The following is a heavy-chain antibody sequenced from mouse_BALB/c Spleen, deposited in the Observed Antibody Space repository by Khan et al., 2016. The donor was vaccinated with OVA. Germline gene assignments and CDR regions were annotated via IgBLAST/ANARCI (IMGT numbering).Heavy chain of an antibody. D-gene: IGHD1-1*01. CDR2: IAPGSGSD. CDR1: GYTFTSYW. J-gene: IGHJ4*01. CDR3: TMTNYYRCWVYSPDY. V-gene: IGHV1S41*01. Sequence: DLVKPGASVKLSCKASGYTFTSYWIYWIKQRPGQGLEWLGHIAPGSGSDYYNEMFKGKATLTVDISSSTAYFPLNSLSSEDSAVFFLTMTNYYRCWVYSPDYWGRGTSVPVYS.